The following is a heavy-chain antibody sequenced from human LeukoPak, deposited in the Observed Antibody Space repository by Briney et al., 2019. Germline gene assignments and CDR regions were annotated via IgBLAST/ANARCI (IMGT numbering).Heavy chain of an antibody. J-gene: IGHJ6*03. D-gene: IGHD6-6*01. CDR2: INPDGGNT. CDR3: ARGIAAMSRYYYYYMDV. Sequence: ASVKVSCKASGYTFTNSYIHWVRQAPGQVLEWMGLINPDGGNTNYAQNFQGRVTLTRDTSTSTVYMELSSLRSEDTAVYYCARGIAAMSRYYYYYMDVWGKGTTVTVSS. CDR1: GYTFTNSY. V-gene: IGHV1-46*01.